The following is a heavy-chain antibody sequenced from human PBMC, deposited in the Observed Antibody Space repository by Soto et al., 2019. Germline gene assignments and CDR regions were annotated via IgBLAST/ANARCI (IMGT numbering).Heavy chain of an antibody. D-gene: IGHD3-3*01. Sequence: GASVKVSCKASGYTFTSYDINWVRQATGQGLEWMGWMNPNSGNTGYAQKFQGRVTMTRNTSISTAYMELSSLRSEDTAVYYCAGGPPHRITIFGVDDIWGQGTMVTVSS. CDR1: GYTFTSYD. V-gene: IGHV1-8*01. J-gene: IGHJ3*02. CDR2: MNPNSGNT. CDR3: AGGPPHRITIFGVDDI.